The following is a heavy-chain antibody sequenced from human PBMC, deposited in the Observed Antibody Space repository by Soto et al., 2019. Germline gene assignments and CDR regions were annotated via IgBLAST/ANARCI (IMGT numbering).Heavy chain of an antibody. V-gene: IGHV3-33*01. CDR2: IWYDGTTK. CDR1: GFTFSSYG. J-gene: IGHJ4*02. CDR3: ARDSFWSGYSYDY. Sequence: GSLRLTCAASGFTFSSYGMHWVRQAPGKGLEWVAVIWYDGTTKYYADSVKGRFTISRDNSKNTLYLQMNSLRAEDTAVYYCARDSFWSGYSYDYWGQGTLVTVSS. D-gene: IGHD3-3*01.